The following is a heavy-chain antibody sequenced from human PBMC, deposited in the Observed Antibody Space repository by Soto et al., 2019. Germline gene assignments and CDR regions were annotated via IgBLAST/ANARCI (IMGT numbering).Heavy chain of an antibody. J-gene: IGHJ6*02. Sequence: GGSLRLSCAASGFTFSSYGMHWVRQAPGKGLEWVAVISYDGSNKYYADSVKGRFTISRDNSKNTLYLQMNSLRAEDTAVYYCAKGGYCSGGSCYSGGMDVWGQGTTVTVS. CDR1: GFTFSSYG. CDR2: ISYDGSNK. CDR3: AKGGYCSGGSCYSGGMDV. V-gene: IGHV3-30*18. D-gene: IGHD2-15*01.